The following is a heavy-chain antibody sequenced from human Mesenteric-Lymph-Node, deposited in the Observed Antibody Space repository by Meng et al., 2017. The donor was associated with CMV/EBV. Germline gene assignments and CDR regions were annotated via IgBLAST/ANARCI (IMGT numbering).Heavy chain of an antibody. J-gene: IGHJ4*02. CDR3: ASHKSMVRGGEFDY. CDR2: IIHIFGTA. Sequence: KASGGTCSSYAISWVRQAPGQGLEWMGGIIHIFGTANYAKKFQGRVTITADKSTSTAYMELSSLRSEDTAVYYCASHKSMVRGGEFDYWGQGTLVTVSS. V-gene: IGHV1-69*06. D-gene: IGHD3-10*01. CDR1: GGTCSSYA.